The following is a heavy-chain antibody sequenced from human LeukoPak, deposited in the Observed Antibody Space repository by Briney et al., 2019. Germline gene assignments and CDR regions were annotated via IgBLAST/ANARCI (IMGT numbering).Heavy chain of an antibody. Sequence: GGSLRLSCAASAFTFSTYWMHWVRQAPGKGLVWVSRINSDGSSTAHAASVKGRFTISRDNANNTLYLQMNSLRVEDTAVYHCARGRYYGMDVWGQGTTVTVSS. V-gene: IGHV3-74*01. CDR2: INSDGSST. CDR3: ARGRYYGMDV. CDR1: AFTFSTYW. J-gene: IGHJ6*02.